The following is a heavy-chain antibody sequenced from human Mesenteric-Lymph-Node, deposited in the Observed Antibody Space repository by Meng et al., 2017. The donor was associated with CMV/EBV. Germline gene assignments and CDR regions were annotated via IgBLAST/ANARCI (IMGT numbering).Heavy chain of an antibody. J-gene: IGHJ6*02. CDR2: ISPNSGGT. Sequence: ASVKVSCKTSGYTFTGYYIHWVRQAPGQGLEWMGWISPNSGGTNYAQKFQGRVTMTRDTSINTAYMELSSLRSDDTAVYFCARERDKRVSSYYVFWSGTNQGYYYYGMDVWGQGTTVTVSS. CDR3: ARERDKRVSSYYVFWSGTNQGYYYYGMDV. D-gene: IGHD3-3*01. V-gene: IGHV1-2*02. CDR1: GYTFTGYY.